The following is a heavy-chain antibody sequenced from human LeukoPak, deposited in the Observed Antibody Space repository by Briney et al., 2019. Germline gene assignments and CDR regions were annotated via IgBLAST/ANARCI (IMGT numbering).Heavy chain of an antibody. J-gene: IGHJ4*02. CDR2: ISGRGGST. D-gene: IGHD1-26*01. Sequence: GGSLRLSCAASGFTFSSYAMSWVRQAPGKGLEWVSAISGRGGSTYYADSVKGRFTISRDNSKNTLYLQMNSLRAEDTAVYYCAKALVGATRYYFDYWGQGTLVTVSS. V-gene: IGHV3-23*01. CDR3: AKALVGATRYYFDY. CDR1: GFTFSSYA.